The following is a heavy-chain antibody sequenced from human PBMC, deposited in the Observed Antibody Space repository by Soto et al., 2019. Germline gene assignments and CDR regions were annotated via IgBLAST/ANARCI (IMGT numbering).Heavy chain of an antibody. J-gene: IGHJ5*02. V-gene: IGHV4-4*02. CDR3: ARLPWAGYGGVFDP. D-gene: IGHD2-8*02. CDR1: GTSISSTFW. Sequence: PSETLSLTCAVSGTSISSTFWWTWVRQPPGKGLEWIGYIYYSGNTNYNPSLKSRVTISVDTSKNQFSLKLSSVTAADTAVYYCARLPWAGYGGVFDPWGQGTLVTVSS. CDR2: IYYSGNT.